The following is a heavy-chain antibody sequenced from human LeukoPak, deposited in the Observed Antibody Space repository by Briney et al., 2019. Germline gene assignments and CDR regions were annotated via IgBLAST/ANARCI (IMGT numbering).Heavy chain of an antibody. CDR3: AKGRYHLATVTLLDY. D-gene: IGHD4-17*01. J-gene: IGHJ4*02. CDR2: INSDGSST. Sequence: PGGSLRLSCAASGFTFSSYWMHWVRQAPGKGLVWVSRINSDGSSTSYADSVKGRFTISRDNSKNTLYLQMNSLRAEDSAVYYCAKGRYHLATVTLLDYWGQGTLVTVSS. CDR1: GFTFSSYW. V-gene: IGHV3-74*01.